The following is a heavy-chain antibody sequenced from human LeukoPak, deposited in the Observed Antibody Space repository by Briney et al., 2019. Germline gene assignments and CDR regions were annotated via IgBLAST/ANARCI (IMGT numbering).Heavy chain of an antibody. Sequence: ASVKVFCKVSGYTLTELSMHWVRQAPGKGLEWMGGFDPEDGETIYAQKFQGRVTMTEDTSTDTAYMELSSLRSEDTAVYYCATPWPVTGGYYYDSSGYLGAFDIWGQGTMVTVSS. CDR2: FDPEDGET. V-gene: IGHV1-24*01. J-gene: IGHJ3*02. CDR1: GYTLTELS. CDR3: ATPWPVTGGYYYDSSGYLGAFDI. D-gene: IGHD3-22*01.